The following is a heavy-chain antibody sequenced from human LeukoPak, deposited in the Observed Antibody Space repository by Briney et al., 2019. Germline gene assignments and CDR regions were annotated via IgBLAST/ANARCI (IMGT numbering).Heavy chain of an antibody. CDR2: ISSSSTAI. V-gene: IGHV3-48*01. CDR1: GFTFTTYT. D-gene: IGHD6-6*01. J-gene: IGHJ3*02. CDR3: AREYSSSSGRAFDI. Sequence: GGSLRLSCAASGFTFTTYTMNWVRQAPGKGLEWVSYISSSSTAIYYADSVKGRFTISRDNAKNSLSLQMNSLRAEDTAVHYCAREYSSSSGRAFDIWGQGTMVTVSS.